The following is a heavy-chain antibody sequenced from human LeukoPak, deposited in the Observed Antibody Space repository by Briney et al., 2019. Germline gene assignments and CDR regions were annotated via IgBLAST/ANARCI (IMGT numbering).Heavy chain of an antibody. CDR2: IITYNGNT. V-gene: IGHV1-18*01. Sequence: AASVKVSCKASGYTFTSYGISWVRQAPGQGLEWMGWIITYNGNTNYAQKLQGRVTMTTDTSTSTAYMELRSLRSDDTAVYYCATASSYSSYWFDPWGQGTLVTVSS. CDR1: GYTFTSYG. J-gene: IGHJ5*02. D-gene: IGHD6-6*01. CDR3: ATASSYSSYWFDP.